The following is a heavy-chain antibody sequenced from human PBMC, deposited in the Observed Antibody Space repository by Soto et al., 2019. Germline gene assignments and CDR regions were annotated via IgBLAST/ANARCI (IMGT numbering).Heavy chain of an antibody. CDR3: ARDTYYYDSSGYYPPRGFDP. CDR1: GGTFSSYA. Sequence: ASVKVSCKTSGGTFSSYAISWVRQAPGQGLEWMGGIIPIFGTANYAQKFQGRVTITADKSTSTAYMELSSLRSEDTAVYYCARDTYYYDSSGYYPPRGFDPWGQRTLGSVSS. CDR2: IIPIFGTA. D-gene: IGHD3-22*01. V-gene: IGHV1-69*06. J-gene: IGHJ5*02.